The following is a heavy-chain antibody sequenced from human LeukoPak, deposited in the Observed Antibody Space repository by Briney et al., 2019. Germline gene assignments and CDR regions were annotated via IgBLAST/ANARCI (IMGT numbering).Heavy chain of an antibody. CDR1: GYSFSNYG. V-gene: IGHV1-18*01. J-gene: IGHJ6*02. CDR2: ISSYNDNT. D-gene: IGHD6-19*01. CDR3: AGGSNHVQWPAPPYGMDV. Sequence: ASVKVSCKASGYSFSNYGISWVRQAPGQGLEWMGWISSYNDNTHYAQKFRGRVTMTTDTSTSTAYMELRSLRSDDTAVYYCAGGSNHVQWPAPPYGMDVWGPGTTVTVSS.